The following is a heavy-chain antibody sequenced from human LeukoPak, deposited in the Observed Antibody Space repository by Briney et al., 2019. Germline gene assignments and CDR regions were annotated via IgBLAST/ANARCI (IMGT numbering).Heavy chain of an antibody. Sequence: PSETLSLTCVVSGYSISSGYYWGWIRQPPGKGVQWIGNFHQSGSTSYNPSLKSRVTISADTSKNQFSLRLSSVTAADTALYYCARGYSGYADRWGQGTLVSVSS. CDR3: ARGYSGYADR. CDR1: GYSISSGYY. V-gene: IGHV4-38-2*01. D-gene: IGHD5-12*01. CDR2: FHQSGST. J-gene: IGHJ4*02.